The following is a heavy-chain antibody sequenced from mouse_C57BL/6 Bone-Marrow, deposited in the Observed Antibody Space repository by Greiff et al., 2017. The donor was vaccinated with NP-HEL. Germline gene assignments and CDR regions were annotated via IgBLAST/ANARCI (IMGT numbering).Heavy chain of an antibody. CDR3: ARREDYYGFAY. CDR1: GYTFTSYW. Sequence: QVQLQQPGAELVKPGASVKLSCKASGYTFTSYWMQWVKQRPGQGLEWIGEIDPSDSYTNYNQKFKGKATLTVDTSSSTAYMQLSSLTSEDSAVYYCARREDYYGFAYWGQGTLVTVSA. CDR2: IDPSDSYT. D-gene: IGHD1-1*01. J-gene: IGHJ3*01. V-gene: IGHV1-50*01.